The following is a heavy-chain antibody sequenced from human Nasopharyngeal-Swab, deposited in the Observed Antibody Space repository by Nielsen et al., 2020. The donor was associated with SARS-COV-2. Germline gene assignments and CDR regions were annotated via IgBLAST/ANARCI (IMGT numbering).Heavy chain of an antibody. V-gene: IGHV1-58*01. Sequence: SVKVSCKASGLNFKVSAVQWVRQARGQRLEWIGWIVVGSGNTNYEQKFQERVTITRDMSTSTAYMELSRLRSDDTAVYYCARLDMVTTSFAFDIWGQGTMVTVSS. J-gene: IGHJ3*02. D-gene: IGHD5-12*01. CDR3: ARLDMVTTSFAFDI. CDR1: GLNFKVSA. CDR2: IVVGSGNT.